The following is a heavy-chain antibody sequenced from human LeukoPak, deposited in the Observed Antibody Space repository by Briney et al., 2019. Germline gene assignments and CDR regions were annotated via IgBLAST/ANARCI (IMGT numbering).Heavy chain of an antibody. CDR1: GFTFSSYA. V-gene: IGHV3-30*04. D-gene: IGHD2-21*02. J-gene: IGHJ4*02. CDR3: AREIVVVTANFDY. CDR2: ISYDGCNK. Sequence: PGRSLRLSCAASGFTFSSYAMHWVRQAPGKGLEWVAVISYDGCNKYYADSVKGRFTISRDNSKNTLYLQMNSLRAEDTAVYYCAREIVVVTANFDYWGQGTLVTVSS.